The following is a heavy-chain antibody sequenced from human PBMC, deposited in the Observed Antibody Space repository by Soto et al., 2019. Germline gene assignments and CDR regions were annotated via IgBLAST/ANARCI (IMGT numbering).Heavy chain of an antibody. V-gene: IGHV4-59*08. CDR1: GGSISRYY. CDR3: ARVVRFPPARPLLNY. CDR2: LHYSGNT. Sequence: QVQLQESGPGLVKPSETLSLTCSVSGGSISRYYCSWVRQPPGKGLEWIGHLHYSGNTRYNPSLKCRATVSLDTSKNQFSLKLSSVTAADTAVYYCARVVRFPPARPLLNYWGKGTLVTVSS. J-gene: IGHJ4*02. D-gene: IGHD2-21*01.